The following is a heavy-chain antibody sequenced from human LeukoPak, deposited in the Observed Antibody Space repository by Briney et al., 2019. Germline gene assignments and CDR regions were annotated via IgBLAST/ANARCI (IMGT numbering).Heavy chain of an antibody. CDR2: INHSGST. CDR1: GGSFSGYY. J-gene: IGHJ4*02. D-gene: IGHD6-19*01. Sequence: PSETLSLTCAVYGGSFSGYYWSWIRQPPGKGLEGIGEINHSGSTNYNPSLKSRVTISVDTSKNQFSLKLSSVTAAGTAVYYCADGHSSGFPVNWGQGTLVTVSS. CDR3: ADGHSSGFPVN. V-gene: IGHV4-34*01.